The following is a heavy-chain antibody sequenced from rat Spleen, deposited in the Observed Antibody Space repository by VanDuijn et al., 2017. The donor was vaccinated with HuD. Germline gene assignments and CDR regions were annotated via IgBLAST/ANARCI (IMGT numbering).Heavy chain of an antibody. D-gene: IGHD5-1*01. CDR2: ISPSGGST. Sequence: EVQLVESGGGLVQPGRSLKLSCAASGFTFSNYGMAWVRQAPTKGLEWVASISPSGGSTYYRDSVKGRFTISRDNAKSTLYLQMDSLRSEDTATYYCATELGARFAYWGQGTLVTVSS. J-gene: IGHJ3*01. V-gene: IGHV5-19*01. CDR1: GFTFSNYG. CDR3: ATELGARFAY.